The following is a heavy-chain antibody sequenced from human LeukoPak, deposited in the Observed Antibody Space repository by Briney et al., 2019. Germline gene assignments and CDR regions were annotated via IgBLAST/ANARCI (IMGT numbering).Heavy chain of an antibody. CDR3: ARSFLDGYSYEEYYFDY. V-gene: IGHV4-39*07. D-gene: IGHD5-18*01. CDR1: GGSISSSSYY. J-gene: IGHJ4*02. CDR2: IYYSGST. Sequence: SETLSLTCTVSGGSISSSSYYWGWIRQPPGKGLEWIGSIYYSGSTYYNPSLKCRVTISVDTSKNRFSLELRSLRSDDTAVYYCARSFLDGYSYEEYYFDYWGQGTLVTVSS.